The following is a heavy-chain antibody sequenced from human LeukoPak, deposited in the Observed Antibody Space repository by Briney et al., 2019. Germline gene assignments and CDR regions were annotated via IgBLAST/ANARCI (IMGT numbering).Heavy chain of an antibody. Sequence: GGSLRLSCAASGFTFSSYAMSWVRKAPGKGLEWVSAISGSGGSTYYADSVKGRFTISRDNSKNTLYLQMNSLRAEDTAVYYCAKDVHATTWNFDYWGQGTLVTVSS. D-gene: IGHD4-17*01. V-gene: IGHV3-23*01. CDR2: ISGSGGST. CDR1: GFTFSSYA. CDR3: AKDVHATTWNFDY. J-gene: IGHJ4*02.